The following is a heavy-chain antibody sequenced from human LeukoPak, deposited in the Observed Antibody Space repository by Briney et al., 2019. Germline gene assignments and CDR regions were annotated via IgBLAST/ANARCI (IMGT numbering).Heavy chain of an antibody. J-gene: IGHJ3*02. CDR1: GGSFSGYY. Sequence: SETLSLTCAVYGGSFSGYYWSWIRQPPGKGLEWIGYIYYSGSTNYNPSLKSRVTISVDTSKNQFSLKLSSVTAADAAVYYCARGPYDYVWGSYRYRDDAFDIWGQGTMVTVSS. CDR2: IYYSGST. V-gene: IGHV4-59*01. D-gene: IGHD3-16*02. CDR3: ARGPYDYVWGSYRYRDDAFDI.